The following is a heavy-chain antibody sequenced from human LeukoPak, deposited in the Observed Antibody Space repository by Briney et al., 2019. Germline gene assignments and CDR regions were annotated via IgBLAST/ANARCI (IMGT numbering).Heavy chain of an antibody. V-gene: IGHV4-61*01. Sequence: SETLSLTCTVSGGSVSSGSYYWSWIRQPPGKGLEWIGYIYYSGSTSYNPSLKSRVTISVDTSKNQFSLKLSSVTAADTAVYYCARERDSGSYYSFDYWGQGTLVTVSS. J-gene: IGHJ4*02. CDR2: IYYSGST. CDR3: ARERDSGSYYSFDY. CDR1: GGSVSSGSYY. D-gene: IGHD1-26*01.